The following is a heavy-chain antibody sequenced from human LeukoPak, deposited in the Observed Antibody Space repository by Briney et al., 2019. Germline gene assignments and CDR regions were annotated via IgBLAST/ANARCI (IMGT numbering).Heavy chain of an antibody. J-gene: IGHJ4*02. CDR2: IEQDGSET. V-gene: IGHV3-7*01. CDR1: GFSFSSHW. Sequence: GVSLRLSCAGSGFSFSSHWMSWVRQAPGKGLECVANIEQDGSETYYVDSVKGRFTISRDNAKNSLYLQMSSLRAEDTAAYYCARLYSTGCYGGPDYWGQGTLVAVSS. CDR3: ARLYSTGCYGGPDY. D-gene: IGHD6-19*01.